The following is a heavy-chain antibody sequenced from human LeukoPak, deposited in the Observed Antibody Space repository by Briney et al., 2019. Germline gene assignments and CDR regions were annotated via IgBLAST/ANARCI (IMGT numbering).Heavy chain of an antibody. CDR2: IIWNGGRT. V-gene: IGHV3-9*01. CDR3: AKASGYSFGHFDY. J-gene: IGHJ4*02. Sequence: GGSLRLSCAASGFTFDDYAMHWVRQAPGKGLEWVSDIIWNGGRTGYADSVKGRFTIPRDNAKNSLYLQMNNLRPEDTALYYCAKASGYSFGHFDYWGQGTLVTVSS. CDR1: GFTFDDYA. D-gene: IGHD5-18*01.